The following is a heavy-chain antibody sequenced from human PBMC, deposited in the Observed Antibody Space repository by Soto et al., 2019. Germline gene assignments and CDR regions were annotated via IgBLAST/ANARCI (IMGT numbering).Heavy chain of an antibody. Sequence: GGSLRLSCAASGFTFDDYAMHWVRQAPGKGLEWVSLISWDGGSTYYADSVKGRFTISRDNSKNSLYLQMNSLRAEDTALHYCARATGYCSSTRCYDYYGMDVWGQGTTVTVSS. CDR1: GFTFDDYA. CDR2: ISWDGGST. CDR3: ARATGYCSSTRCYDYYGMDV. V-gene: IGHV3-43D*04. D-gene: IGHD2-2*01. J-gene: IGHJ6*02.